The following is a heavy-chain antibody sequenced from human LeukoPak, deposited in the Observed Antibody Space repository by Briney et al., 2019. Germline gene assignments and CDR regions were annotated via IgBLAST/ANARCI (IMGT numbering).Heavy chain of an antibody. CDR2: VRYDGSEN. J-gene: IGHJ6*03. CDR1: GFTFSSYG. V-gene: IGHV3-30*02. D-gene: IGHD3-16*01. CDR3: AKDYAPLGMDV. Sequence: GGSLRLSCAASGFTFSSYGMHWVRQAPGRGLEGVAFVRYDGSENYYEDSVKGRFTISRDNSKNALYLQMNSLRAEDTAVYYCAKDYAPLGMDVWGKGTTVTVSS.